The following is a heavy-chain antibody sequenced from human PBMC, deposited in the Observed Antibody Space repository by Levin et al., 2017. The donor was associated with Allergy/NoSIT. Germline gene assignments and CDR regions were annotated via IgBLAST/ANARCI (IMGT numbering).Heavy chain of an antibody. J-gene: IGHJ5*02. CDR2: LPSAVLPP. V-gene: IGHV3-74*01. Sequence: SLKISCAASGFTFSSYWMHWVRQAPGKGLVWVSLLPSAVLPPLSADSVQCRFTISRDNAKNTLYLQMNSLRAEDTAVYYCARGGSSSWYGSWGQGTLVTVSS. CDR3: ARGGSSSWYGS. D-gene: IGHD6-13*01. CDR1: GFTFSSYW.